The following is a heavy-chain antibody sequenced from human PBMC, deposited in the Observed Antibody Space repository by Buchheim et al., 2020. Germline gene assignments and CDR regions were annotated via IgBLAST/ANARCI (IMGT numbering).Heavy chain of an antibody. CDR1: GYSFTSYW. J-gene: IGHJ6*02. Sequence: EVQLVQSGAEVKKPGESLKISCKGSGYSFTSYWIGWVRQMPGKGLEWMGIIYPGDSDTRYSPSFQGQVTISADKSIRTAYPQWSSLKASDTAMYYCARLNIGMVRGVIDYGMDVWGQGTT. D-gene: IGHD3-10*01. CDR3: ARLNIGMVRGVIDYGMDV. V-gene: IGHV5-51*01. CDR2: IYPGDSDT.